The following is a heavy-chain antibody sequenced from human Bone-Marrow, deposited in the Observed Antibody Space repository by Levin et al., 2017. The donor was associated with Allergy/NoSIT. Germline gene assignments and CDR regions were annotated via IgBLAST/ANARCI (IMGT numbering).Heavy chain of an antibody. Sequence: GGSLRLSCAASGFTFSTYRMNWVRQAPGKGLEWVSSISGSTNSIYYADSVKGRFTISRDNARNSLYLQMNSLRAEDTAVYYCARDPIYSDPSGYYYDSWGQGTLVTVSS. J-gene: IGHJ5*01. CDR1: GFTFSTYR. V-gene: IGHV3-21*01. CDR2: ISGSTNSI. D-gene: IGHD3-22*01. CDR3: ARDPIYSDPSGYYYDS.